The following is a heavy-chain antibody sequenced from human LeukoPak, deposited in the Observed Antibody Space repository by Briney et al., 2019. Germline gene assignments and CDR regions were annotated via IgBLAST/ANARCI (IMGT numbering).Heavy chain of an antibody. Sequence: PWGSLRLSCAASGFTFSSYAMHWVRQAPGKGLEWVAVISYDGSNKYYADSVKGRFTISRDNSKNTLYLQMNSLRAEDTAVYYCARDSDYWGQGTLVTVSS. CDR1: GFTFSSYA. V-gene: IGHV3-30-3*01. J-gene: IGHJ4*02. CDR2: ISYDGSNK. CDR3: ARDSDY.